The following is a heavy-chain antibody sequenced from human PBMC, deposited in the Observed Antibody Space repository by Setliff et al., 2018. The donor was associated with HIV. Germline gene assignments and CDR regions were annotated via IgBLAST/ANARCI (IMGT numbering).Heavy chain of an antibody. J-gene: IGHJ4*02. CDR3: ARDRYAGEIDY. V-gene: IGHV4-31*03. Sequence: SETLSLTCTVSGGSINSGHYYWSWIRHHPGKGLEWIGYIYYTGSTYFNPSLKSRITLSIDTSKNQFSLKLSSVTAADTAVYYCARDRYAGEIDYWGQGTLVTVSS. CDR1: GGSINSGHYY. D-gene: IGHD3-10*01. CDR2: IYYTGST.